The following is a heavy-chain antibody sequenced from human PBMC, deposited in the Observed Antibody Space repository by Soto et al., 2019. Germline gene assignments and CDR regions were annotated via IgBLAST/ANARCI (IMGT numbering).Heavy chain of an antibody. CDR3: ACDHDSSGWYCGAWDY. V-gene: IGHV1-3*01. CDR1: GGTFSRYA. D-gene: IGHD6-19*01. J-gene: IGHJ4*02. Sequence: ASVKVSCKASGGTFSRYAISWVRQAPGQGLEWMGWIDAGNGNTKYSQKFQGRVTITRDTSASITYMELSSLRSEDGAVYYCACDHDSSGWYCGAWDYWGQGTLVTVSS. CDR2: IDAGNGNT.